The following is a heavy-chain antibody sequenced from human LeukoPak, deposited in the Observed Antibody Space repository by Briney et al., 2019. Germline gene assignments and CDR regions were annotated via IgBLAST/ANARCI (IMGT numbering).Heavy chain of an antibody. V-gene: IGHV1-8*01. Sequence: GASVKVSCKASGYTFTSYDINWVRQATGQGLEWMGWMNPNSGNTGYAQKFQGRVTMTRNTSISTAYMELSSLRSEDTAVYYCARVGYSSSWEYYYYYYCMDVWGKGTTVTVSS. CDR3: ARVGYSSSWEYYYYYYCMDV. D-gene: IGHD6-13*01. J-gene: IGHJ6*03. CDR1: GYTFTSYD. CDR2: MNPNSGNT.